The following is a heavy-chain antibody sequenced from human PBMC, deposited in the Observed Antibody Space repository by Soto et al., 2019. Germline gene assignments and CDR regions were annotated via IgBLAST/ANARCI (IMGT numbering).Heavy chain of an antibody. J-gene: IGHJ4*02. D-gene: IGHD3-10*01. Sequence: SVKVSFKASCYTFTSYGISWVRQAPGQGLEWMGWTSAYNGNTNYAQKLQGRVTMTTDTSTSTAYMELRSLRSDDTAVYYCARDRGFAEGNSFDYWGQGTLVTVSS. CDR1: CYTFTSYG. V-gene: IGHV1-18*01. CDR3: ARDRGFAEGNSFDY. CDR2: TSAYNGNT.